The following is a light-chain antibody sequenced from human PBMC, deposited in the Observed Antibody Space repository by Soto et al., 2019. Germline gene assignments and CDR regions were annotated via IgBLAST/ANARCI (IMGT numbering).Light chain of an antibody. CDR1: TSNIGNNY. J-gene: IGLJ1*01. Sequence: QSVLTQPPSVSEAPGQRVTISCSGSTSNIGNNYVSWYQHLPGTAPKLLIYDNNKRPSGIPDRFSGSKSGTSATLGITGLQTGDEADYYCGSWDSSLSVSYVFGTGTKVTVL. V-gene: IGLV1-51*01. CDR3: GSWDSSLSVSYV. CDR2: DNN.